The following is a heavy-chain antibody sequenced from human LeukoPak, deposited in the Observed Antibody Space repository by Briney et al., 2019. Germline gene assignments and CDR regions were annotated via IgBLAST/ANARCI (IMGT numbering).Heavy chain of an antibody. CDR1: GYTFTAYY. CDR2: INPNTGGT. D-gene: IGHD2-21*01. V-gene: IGHV1-2*02. Sequence: ASVKVSRKTSGYTFTAYYIHWVRQAPGQGLEWMGWINPNTGGTDYTPKFQGRVTMTSDSSVSAVFVELSSLKSDDTAVYYCARDSITAPHCYDYWGQGTLVTVSS. CDR3: ARDSITAPHCYDY. J-gene: IGHJ4*02.